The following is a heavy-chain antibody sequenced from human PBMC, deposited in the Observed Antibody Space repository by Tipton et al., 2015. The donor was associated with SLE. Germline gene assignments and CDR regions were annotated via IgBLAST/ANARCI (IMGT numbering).Heavy chain of an antibody. CDR2: IYYSGST. Sequence: TLSLTCTVSGGSISSGDYYWSWIRQPPGKGLEWIGYIYYSGSTYYNPSLKSRVTISVDTSKNQFSLKLSSVTAADTAVYYCARDPRDYDSSGGRYWGQGTLVTVSS. V-gene: IGHV4-30-4*01. CDR3: ARDPRDYDSSGGRY. J-gene: IGHJ4*02. D-gene: IGHD3-22*01. CDR1: GGSISSGDYY.